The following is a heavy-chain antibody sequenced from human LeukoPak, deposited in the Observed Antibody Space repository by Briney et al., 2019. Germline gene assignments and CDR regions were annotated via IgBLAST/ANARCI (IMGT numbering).Heavy chain of an antibody. CDR3: ARVRYYYDSSGYPDY. CDR2: INPNSGGT. CDR1: GYTFTGYY. J-gene: IGHJ4*02. V-gene: IGHV1-2*02. D-gene: IGHD3-22*01. Sequence: ASVKVPCKASGYTFTGYYMHWVRQAPGQGLEWMGWINPNSGGTNYAQKFQGRVTMTRDTSISTAYMELSRLRSDDTAVYYCARVRYYYDSSGYPDYWGQGTLVTVSS.